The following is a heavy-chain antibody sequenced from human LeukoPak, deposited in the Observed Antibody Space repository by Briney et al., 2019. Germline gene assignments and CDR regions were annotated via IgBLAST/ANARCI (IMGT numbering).Heavy chain of an antibody. CDR1: GYSFTSYW. CDR2: IYPGDSDT. V-gene: IGHV5-51*01. J-gene: IGHJ4*02. Sequence: GESLKISCKGSGYSFTSYWIGWVRQMPGKGLEWMGIIYPGDSDTRYSPSFQGQVTISADKSISTAYLQWSSLKASDTAMYYCARASMVRGVKGGFFHDYWGQGTLVTVSS. D-gene: IGHD3-10*01. CDR3: ARASMVRGVKGGFFHDY.